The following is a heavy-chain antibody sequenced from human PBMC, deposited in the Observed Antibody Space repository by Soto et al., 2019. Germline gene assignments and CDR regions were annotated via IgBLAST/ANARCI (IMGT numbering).Heavy chain of an antibody. CDR3: ARDDPAAQIPYGMDV. Sequence: LRLSCAASGFTFSSYGMHWVRQAPGKGLEWVAVIWYDGSNKYYADSVKGRFTISRDNSKNTLYLQMNSLRAEDTAVYYCARDDPAAQIPYGMDVWGQGTTVTVSS. CDR1: GFTFSSYG. V-gene: IGHV3-33*01. J-gene: IGHJ6*02. D-gene: IGHD6-13*01. CDR2: IWYDGSNK.